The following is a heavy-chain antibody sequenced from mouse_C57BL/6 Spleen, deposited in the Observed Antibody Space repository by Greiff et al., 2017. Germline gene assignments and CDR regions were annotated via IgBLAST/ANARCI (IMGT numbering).Heavy chain of an antibody. J-gene: IGHJ2*01. CDR3: ARSDYYGSSYGDFDY. V-gene: IGHV1-59*01. CDR2: IDPSDSYT. CDR1: GYTFTSYW. Sequence: QVQLQQPGAELVRPGTSVKLSCKASGYTFTSYWMHWVKQRPGQGLEWIGVIDPSDSYTNYNQKFKGKATLTVDTSSSTAYMQLSSLTSEDSAVYYGARSDYYGSSYGDFDYWGQGTTLTVSS. D-gene: IGHD1-1*01.